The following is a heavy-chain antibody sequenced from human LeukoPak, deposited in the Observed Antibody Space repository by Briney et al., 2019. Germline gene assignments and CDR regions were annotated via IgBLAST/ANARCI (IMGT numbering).Heavy chain of an antibody. V-gene: IGHV3-23*01. J-gene: IGHJ4*02. CDR2: ISGGGGST. Sequence: GGSLRLSCAASGFTFSSYAMSWVRQAPGKGLEWVSAISGGGGSTYYADSVKSRFTISRDNSKNTLYLQMNSLRAEDTAVYYCAKAPLTVTTTQYFDYWGQGTLVTVSS. D-gene: IGHD4-17*01. CDR1: GFTFSSYA. CDR3: AKAPLTVTTTQYFDY.